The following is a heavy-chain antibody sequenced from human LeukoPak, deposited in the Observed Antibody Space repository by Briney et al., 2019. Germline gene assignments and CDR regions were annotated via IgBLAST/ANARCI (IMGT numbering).Heavy chain of an antibody. CDR2: IYYSGST. CDR3: ARVLASTVTNDY. Sequence: PSETLSLTCTVSGGSISSSSYYWGWIRQPPGKGLEWIGSIYYSGSTYYNPSLKSRVTISIDTSKNQFSLKLSSVTAADTAVYYCARVLASTVTNDYWGQGTLVTVSS. V-gene: IGHV4-39*07. J-gene: IGHJ4*02. D-gene: IGHD4-17*01. CDR1: GGSISSSSYY.